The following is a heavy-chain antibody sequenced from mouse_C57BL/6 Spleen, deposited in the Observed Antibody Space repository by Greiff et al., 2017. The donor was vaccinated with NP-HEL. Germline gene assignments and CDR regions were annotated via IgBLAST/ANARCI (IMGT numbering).Heavy chain of an antibody. CDR2: IYPGDGDT. D-gene: IGHD3-3*01. V-gene: IGHV1-82*01. CDR1: GYAFSSSW. CDR3: ARWGDRDWYFDV. Sequence: QVQLKQSGPELVKPGASVKISCKASGYAFSSSWMNWVKQRPGKGLEWIGRIYPGDGDTNYNGKFKGKATLTADKSSSTAYMQLSSLTSEDSAVYFCARWGDRDWYFDVWGTGTTVTVSS. J-gene: IGHJ1*03.